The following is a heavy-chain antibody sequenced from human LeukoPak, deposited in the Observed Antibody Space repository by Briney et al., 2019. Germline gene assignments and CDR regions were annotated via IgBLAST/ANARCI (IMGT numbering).Heavy chain of an antibody. D-gene: IGHD6-13*01. J-gene: IGHJ4*02. Sequence: SQSLSLTCTVSGGSISSGSYYWSWIRQPAGKGLEWIGRIYTSGSTNYNPSLKSRVTISVDTSKNQFSLKLSSVTAADTAVYYCARGAAPFYWGQGTLVTVSS. CDR3: ARGAAPFY. CDR1: GGSISSGSYY. V-gene: IGHV4-61*02. CDR2: IYTSGST.